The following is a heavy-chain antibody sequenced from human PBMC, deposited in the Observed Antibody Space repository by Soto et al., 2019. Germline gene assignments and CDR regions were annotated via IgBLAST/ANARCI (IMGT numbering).Heavy chain of an antibody. J-gene: IGHJ4*02. CDR2: IIPILGIA. Sequence: QVQLVQSGAEVKKPGSSVKVSCKASGGTFSRYTISWVRQAPGQGLEWMGRIIPILGIANYAQKFQGRVTITADKSTSTAYMELSSLRSEDTAVYYCARDGQNRDGYTLDYWGQGTLVTVSS. CDR1: GGTFSRYT. D-gene: IGHD5-12*01. CDR3: ARDGQNRDGYTLDY. V-gene: IGHV1-69*08.